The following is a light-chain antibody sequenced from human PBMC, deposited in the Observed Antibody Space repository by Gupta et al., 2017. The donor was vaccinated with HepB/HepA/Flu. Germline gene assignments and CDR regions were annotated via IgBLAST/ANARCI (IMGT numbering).Light chain of an antibody. CDR3: QSADSSGPYVV. J-gene: IGLJ2*01. Sequence: SYELTQPPSVSVSPGQTARITCSGDALTKQYAYWYQQKPGQAPVLVIYKDSERPSGIPERFSGSSSGTTVTLTISGVQAEDEADYYCQSADSSGPYVVFGGGTKLTVL. CDR2: KDS. CDR1: ALTKQY. V-gene: IGLV3-25*03.